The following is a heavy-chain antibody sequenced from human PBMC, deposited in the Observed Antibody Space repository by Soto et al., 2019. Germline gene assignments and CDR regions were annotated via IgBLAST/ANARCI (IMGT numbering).Heavy chain of an antibody. V-gene: IGHV1-18*01. D-gene: IGHD3-10*01. CDR3: ASGWFGEFVYYFDY. CDR2: ISAYNGNT. J-gene: IGHJ4*02. Sequence: QVQLVQSGAEVKKPGASVKVSCKASGYTFTSYGISWVRQAPGQGLEWMGWISAYNGNTNYAQKLQGRVTMTTDTSTSRAYMGLRSLGSDDTAVYYCASGWFGEFVYYFDYWGQGTLVTVSS. CDR1: GYTFTSYG.